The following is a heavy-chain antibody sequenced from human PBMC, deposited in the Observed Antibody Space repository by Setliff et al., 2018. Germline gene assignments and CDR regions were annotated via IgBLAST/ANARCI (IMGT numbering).Heavy chain of an antibody. D-gene: IGHD1-26*01. CDR1: GYTFTSYA. Sequence: ASVKVSCKASGYTFTSYAMNWVRQAPGQGLEWMGWINTSTGNPTYAQGFTGRFVFSLDTSVSTAYLQISSLKAEDTAVYYCARDEPSNSGSSPLADYWGQGTLVTVSS. V-gene: IGHV7-4-1*02. CDR2: INTSTGNP. CDR3: ARDEPSNSGSSPLADY. J-gene: IGHJ4*02.